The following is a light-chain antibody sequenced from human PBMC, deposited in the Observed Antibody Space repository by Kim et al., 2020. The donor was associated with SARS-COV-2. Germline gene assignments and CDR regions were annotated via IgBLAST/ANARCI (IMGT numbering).Light chain of an antibody. J-gene: IGKJ5*01. V-gene: IGKV3-15*01. Sequence: EIVMTQSPATLSVSPGERATLSCRASQSVSSNLAWYQQKPGQAPRLLIYGASTRATGIPARFSGNGSGTEFTLTISSLQSEDFAVYYCQQYNNWPPSNPFGQGTRLEIK. CDR1: QSVSSN. CDR3: QQYNNWPPSNP. CDR2: GAS.